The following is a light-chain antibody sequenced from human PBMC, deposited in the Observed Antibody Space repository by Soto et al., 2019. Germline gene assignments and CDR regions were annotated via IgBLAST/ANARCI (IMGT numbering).Light chain of an antibody. J-gene: IGLJ2*01. Sequence: QSALTQPASVSGSPGQSITISCTGTSSDVGGYNYVSWYQQHPGKAPKLMIYDVSNRPSGVSNRFSGSKSGNTASLTISGLPAEDEADYYCSSYTSSSIVVFGGGTQLTVL. CDR2: DVS. V-gene: IGLV2-14*01. CDR1: SSDVGGYNY. CDR3: SSYTSSSIVV.